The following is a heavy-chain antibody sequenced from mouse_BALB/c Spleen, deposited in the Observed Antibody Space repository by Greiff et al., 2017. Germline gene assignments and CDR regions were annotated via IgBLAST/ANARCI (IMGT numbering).Heavy chain of an antibody. CDR2: IWAGGST. D-gene: IGHD2-3*01. J-gene: IGHJ3*01. Sequence: VQRVESGPGLVAPSQSLSITCTVSGFSLTSYGVHWVRQPPGKGLEWLGVIWAGGSTNYNSALMSRLSISKDNSKSQVFLKMNSLQTDDTAMYCCGRGRWLLPFAYWGQGTLVTVSA. V-gene: IGHV2-9*02. CDR1: GFSLTSYG. CDR3: GRGRWLLPFAY.